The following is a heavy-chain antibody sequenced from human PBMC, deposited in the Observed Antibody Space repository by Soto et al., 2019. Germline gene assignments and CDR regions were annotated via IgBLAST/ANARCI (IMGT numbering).Heavy chain of an antibody. J-gene: IGHJ4*02. CDR1: GYTFSNYY. D-gene: IGHD2-15*01. Sequence: ASVKVSCKASGYTFSNYYMQWVRQAPGQGLEWMGIINPNDGTASYALKFRGRVTMSRDTPTSTVYMELSSLRSADTAVYYCGRVDSGSSSCYRLDNWGKETLVTVSS. V-gene: IGHV1-46*01. CDR2: INPNDGTA. CDR3: GRVDSGSSSCYRLDN.